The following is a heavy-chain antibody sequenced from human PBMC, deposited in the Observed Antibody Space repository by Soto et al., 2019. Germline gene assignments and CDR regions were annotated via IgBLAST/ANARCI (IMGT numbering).Heavy chain of an antibody. J-gene: IGHJ5*02. V-gene: IGHV1-69*01. D-gene: IGHD3-22*01. CDR1: GVTFSSET. Sequence: QVQLVQSGADVKKPGSSVKVSCQASGVTFSSETLGWVRQAPGQGLEWVGGIIPLFGTASYAQKFQGRVTITADGSTSTVYMELSSLRSDDTAVYFCARSDYYYDRHWFDPWGQGTLVTVSS. CDR3: ARSDYYYDRHWFDP. CDR2: IIPLFGTA.